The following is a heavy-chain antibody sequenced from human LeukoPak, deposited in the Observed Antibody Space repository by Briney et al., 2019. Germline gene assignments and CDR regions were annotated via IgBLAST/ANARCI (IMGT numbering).Heavy chain of an antibody. CDR3: GLAVLRFLEWLGPSDY. Sequence: SETLSLTCTVSGGSISSSSYYWGWLRQPPGKGLEWIGSIYYSGSTYYNPSLKSRVTISVDTSKNQFSLKLSSVTAADTAVYYCGLAVLRFLEWLGPSDYWGQGTLVTVSS. V-gene: IGHV4-39*01. CDR2: IYYSGST. CDR1: GGSISSSSYY. D-gene: IGHD3-3*01. J-gene: IGHJ4*02.